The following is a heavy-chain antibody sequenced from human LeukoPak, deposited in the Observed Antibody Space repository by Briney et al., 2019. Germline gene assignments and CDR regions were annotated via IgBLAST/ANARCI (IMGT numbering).Heavy chain of an antibody. CDR3: ARDNYGDYTY. Sequence: GGSLRLSCVASGFSYSNYWMSWVRQAPGKGLEWVATIKEDGSDKSYVDSVKGRFTISRGNAKNSLYLQMNSLRVEDTAVYYCARDNYGDYTYWGQGTLVTVSS. D-gene: IGHD2-21*02. CDR2: IKEDGSDK. V-gene: IGHV3-7*01. CDR1: GFSYSNYW. J-gene: IGHJ4*02.